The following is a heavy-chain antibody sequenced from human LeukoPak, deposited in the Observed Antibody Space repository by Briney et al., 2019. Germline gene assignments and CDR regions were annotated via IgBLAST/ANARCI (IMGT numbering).Heavy chain of an antibody. V-gene: IGHV3-15*01. Sequence: GGSLRLSGAASGFTFSNAWMSWVRQAPGKGLEWVGRIKSKTDGGTTDYTAPVKGRFTISRDDSKNTLYLQMNSLKTEDTAIYYCTKTYYYGSGSLDYWGQGTLVTVSS. CDR3: TKTYYYGSGSLDY. CDR1: GFTFSNAW. CDR2: IKSKTDGGTT. D-gene: IGHD3-10*01. J-gene: IGHJ4*02.